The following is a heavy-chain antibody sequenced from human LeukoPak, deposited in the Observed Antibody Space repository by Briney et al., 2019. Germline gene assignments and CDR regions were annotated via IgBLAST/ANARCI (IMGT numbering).Heavy chain of an antibody. D-gene: IGHD3-10*01. V-gene: IGHV3-23*01. CDR1: GFTFSSYA. CDR2: ISGSGGST. CDR3: ASGLWFGELNI. Sequence: GGSLRLSCAASGFTFSSYAMSWVRQAPGKGLEWVSAISGSGGSTYYADSVKGRFTISRDNSKNTLYLQMNSLRAEDTAVYYCASGLWFGELNIWGQGTMVTVSS. J-gene: IGHJ3*02.